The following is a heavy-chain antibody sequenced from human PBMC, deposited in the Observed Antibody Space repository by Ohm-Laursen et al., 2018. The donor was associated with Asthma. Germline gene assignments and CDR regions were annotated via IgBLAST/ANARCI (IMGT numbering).Heavy chain of an antibody. CDR2: INHSGST. J-gene: IGHJ3*02. D-gene: IGHD3-10*01. Sequence: SDTPSLTCAVYGGSFSGYYWSWIRQPPGKGLEWIGEINHSGSTNYNPSLKSRVTISVDTSKNQFSLKLSSVTAADTAVYYCARARGGLGRGGRGAFDIWGQGTMVTVSS. CDR1: GGSFSGYY. CDR3: ARARGGLGRGGRGAFDI. V-gene: IGHV4-34*01.